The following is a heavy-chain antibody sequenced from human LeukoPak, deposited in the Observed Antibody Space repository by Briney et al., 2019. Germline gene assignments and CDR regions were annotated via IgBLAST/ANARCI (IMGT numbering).Heavy chain of an antibody. V-gene: IGHV1-18*01. D-gene: IGHD3-3*01. Sequence: ASVKVSCKASGYTFTSYGISWLRQAPGQGLEWMGWISAYNGNTNYAQKLQGRVTMTTDTSTSTVYMELSSLRSEDTAVYYCAKNVLEWSDAFDIWGQGTMVTVSS. CDR3: AKNVLEWSDAFDI. CDR1: GYTFTSYG. CDR2: ISAYNGNT. J-gene: IGHJ3*02.